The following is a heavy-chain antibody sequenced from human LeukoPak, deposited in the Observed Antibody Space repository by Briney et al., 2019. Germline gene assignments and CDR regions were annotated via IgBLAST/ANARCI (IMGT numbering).Heavy chain of an antibody. CDR3: ARGYCRDDICQVFPY. D-gene: IGHD2-21*02. Sequence: SETLSLTCTVSGGSVSSYYWSWIRQTPEKGLEWIGYMSYSGRTDYGPSLKSRVTMSVDTTKNQFSLKMSYVTAADTGVYYCARGYCRDDICQVFPYWGQGTLVTVSS. CDR2: MSYSGRT. J-gene: IGHJ4*02. V-gene: IGHV4-59*02. CDR1: GGSVSSYY.